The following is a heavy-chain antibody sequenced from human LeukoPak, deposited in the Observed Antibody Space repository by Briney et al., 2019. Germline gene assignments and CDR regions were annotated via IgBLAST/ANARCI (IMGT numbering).Heavy chain of an antibody. J-gene: IGHJ5*02. CDR1: GYSFTNYW. CDR3: ARRGPYYYDSSGYYP. D-gene: IGHD3-22*01. Sequence: GESLKISCKGSGYSFTNYWIGWVRQMPGKGLEWMGIIYPGDSDTRYSPSFQGQVTISADKSISAAYLQWSSLKASDTAMYYCARRGPYYYDSSGYYPWGQGTLVTVSS. V-gene: IGHV5-51*01. CDR2: IYPGDSDT.